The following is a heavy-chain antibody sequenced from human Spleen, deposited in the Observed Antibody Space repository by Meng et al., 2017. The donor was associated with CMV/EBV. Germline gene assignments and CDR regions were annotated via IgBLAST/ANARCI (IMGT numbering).Heavy chain of an antibody. Sequence: GESLKISCGASGFTFSTYSMNWVRQAPGKGLEWVSSISGTSSYIYYADSVKGRFTISRDNAENSLYLQMNGLRVEDTAVYYCARESSSSFVLDVWGQGTTVTVSS. D-gene: IGHD6-6*01. CDR2: ISGTSSYI. CDR1: GFTFSTYS. V-gene: IGHV3-21*01. CDR3: ARESSSSFVLDV. J-gene: IGHJ6*02.